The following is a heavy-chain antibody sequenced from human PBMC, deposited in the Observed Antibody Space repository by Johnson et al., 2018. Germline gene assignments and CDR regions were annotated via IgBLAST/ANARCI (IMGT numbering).Heavy chain of an antibody. D-gene: IGHD2-2*01. CDR1: GFTFSSYA. J-gene: IGHJ6*03. Sequence: QLVESGGGLVQPGGSLRLSCVASGFTFSSYAMSWVRQAPGKGLEWVSTISDSGGSTYYADSVRGRFTISRDNSKNTLYLQMNRLRAGDTAVYYCAREGLVVVPTPMRLWVRDDYYYYMAVWGKGTTVTVS. CDR3: AREGLVVVPTPMRLWVRDDYYYYMAV. V-gene: IGHV3-23*04. CDR2: ISDSGGST.